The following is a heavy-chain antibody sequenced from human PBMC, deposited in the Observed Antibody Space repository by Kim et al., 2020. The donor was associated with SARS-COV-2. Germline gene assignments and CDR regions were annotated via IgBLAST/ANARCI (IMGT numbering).Heavy chain of an antibody. CDR1: GGSISSSSYY. Sequence: SETLSLTCTVSGGSISSSSYYWGWIRQPPGKELEWIGSIYYSGSTYYNPSLKSRVTISVDTSKNQFSLKLSSVTAADTAVYYCARQRPPFYDYVWGSYRYPFDYWGQGTLVTVSS. J-gene: IGHJ4*02. V-gene: IGHV4-39*01. CDR3: ARQRPPFYDYVWGSYRYPFDY. D-gene: IGHD3-16*02. CDR2: IYYSGST.